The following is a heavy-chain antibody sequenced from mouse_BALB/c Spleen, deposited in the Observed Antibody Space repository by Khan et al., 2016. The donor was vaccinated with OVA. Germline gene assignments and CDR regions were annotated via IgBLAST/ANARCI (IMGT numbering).Heavy chain of an antibody. V-gene: IGHV1S41*01. Sequence: DLVKPGASVKLSCKASGYTFTSYWINWIKQRPGQGLEWIGRIGPGSGNAYYNEMFKGKATLTVDTSSSTAYIQLSSLSSEDSAVYFCARENYYGRTCCAMDYWGQGNSGTVSS. D-gene: IGHD1-1*01. CDR1: GYTFTSYW. J-gene: IGHJ4*01. CDR2: IGPGSGNA. CDR3: ARENYYGRTCCAMDY.